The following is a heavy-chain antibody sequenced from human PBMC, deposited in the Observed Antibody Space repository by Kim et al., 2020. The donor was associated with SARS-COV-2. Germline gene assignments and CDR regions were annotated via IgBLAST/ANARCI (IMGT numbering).Heavy chain of an antibody. J-gene: IGHJ4*02. Sequence: SVKGRLPISRDHSKNTLYLQMNSLRAEDTAVYYCASERYCSGGSCYSFDYWGQGTLVTFSS. CDR3: ASERYCSGGSCYSFDY. D-gene: IGHD2-15*01. V-gene: IGHV3-53*01.